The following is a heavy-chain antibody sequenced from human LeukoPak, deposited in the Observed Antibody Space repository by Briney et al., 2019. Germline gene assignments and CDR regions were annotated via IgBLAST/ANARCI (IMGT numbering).Heavy chain of an antibody. CDR3: ARELHSYDFWSGYYRGDAFDI. CDR1: GFTFSDYF. D-gene: IGHD3-3*01. Sequence: GGSLKLSCTASGFTFSDYFMSWVRQAPGKGLEWVANIKQDGSEKYYVDSVKGRFTISRDNAKNSLYLQMNSLRAEDTAVYYCARELHSYDFWSGYYRGDAFDIWGQGTMVTVSS. J-gene: IGHJ3*02. V-gene: IGHV3-7*01. CDR2: IKQDGSEK.